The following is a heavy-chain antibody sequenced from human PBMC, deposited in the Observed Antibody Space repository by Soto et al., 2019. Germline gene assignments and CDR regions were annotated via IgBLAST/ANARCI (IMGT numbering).Heavy chain of an antibody. J-gene: IGHJ4*01. Sequence: EVQLVESGGGPLKPGGSLRLSCAASGLTFSTYIMNWVRQAPGRGLEWVSSIDSSGRYIYYADSVKGRFIISRDNDKNSLYLQMNSLRAEDTAVYYCASWGYCYVAYEYWGQGTLVIVSS. V-gene: IGHV3-21*01. D-gene: IGHD5-18*01. CDR2: IDSSGRYI. CDR3: ASWGYCYVAYEY. CDR1: GLTFSTYI.